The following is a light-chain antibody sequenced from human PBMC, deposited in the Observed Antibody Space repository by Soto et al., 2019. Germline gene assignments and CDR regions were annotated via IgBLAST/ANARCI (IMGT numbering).Light chain of an antibody. CDR1: NIGSKS. CDR3: QVWDNNSDHLV. CDR2: DDS. Sequence: SYELTQPPSVSVAPGQTANIACGGNNIGSKSVQWYQQKARQAPVLVVYDDSDRPSGIPERFSGSNSGNTATLTISRAEAGDEADYYCQVWDNNSDHLVFGGGTKLTVL. J-gene: IGLJ2*01. V-gene: IGLV3-21*02.